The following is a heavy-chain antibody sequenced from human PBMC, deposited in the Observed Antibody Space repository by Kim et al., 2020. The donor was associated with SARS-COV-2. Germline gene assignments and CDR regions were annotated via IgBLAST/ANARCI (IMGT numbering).Heavy chain of an antibody. V-gene: IGHV3-43*01. CDR1: GFTFDDYS. J-gene: IGHJ3*02. Sequence: GGSLRLSCAASGFTFDDYSMHWVRQAPGKGLEWVALISWDGGSKYYADSVKGRFTISRDNTKNSLYLQMNSLRTEDTALYYCAGGCCCGGSCPGIGAFD. D-gene: IGHD2-15*01. CDR3: AGGCCCGGSCPGIGAFD. CDR2: ISWDGGSK.